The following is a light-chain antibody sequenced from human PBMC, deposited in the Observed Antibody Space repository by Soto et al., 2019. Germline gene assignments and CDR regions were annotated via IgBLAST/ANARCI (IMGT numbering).Light chain of an antibody. CDR1: QDISNY. CDR2: DAS. V-gene: IGKV1-33*01. Sequence: DISSTKLPAKLSSSVLERYAIRCRASQDISNYLNWYQQKPGKAPKLLIYDASNLETGVPSRSSGSGSGTDFTFTISSLQPEDIATYYCQQYDNRPPITFGQGTQLEI. J-gene: IGKJ5*01. CDR3: QQYDNRPPIT.